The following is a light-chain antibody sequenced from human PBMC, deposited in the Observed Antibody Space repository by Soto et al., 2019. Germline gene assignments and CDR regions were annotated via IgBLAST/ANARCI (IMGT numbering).Light chain of an antibody. CDR3: QQYNNWPCT. CDR2: GPS. Sequence: EIVVTQAPGTLSVSPGERATLSCRASQSVSNNLAWYQQKLGQAPRLLIYGPSTRATGIPARFSGSGTGTEFTRTISSLQAEDFEVYYCQQYNNWPCTFGQGTKLESK. CDR1: QSVSNN. J-gene: IGKJ1*01. V-gene: IGKV3-15*01.